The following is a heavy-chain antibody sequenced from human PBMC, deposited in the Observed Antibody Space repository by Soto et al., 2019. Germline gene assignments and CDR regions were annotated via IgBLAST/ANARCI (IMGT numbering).Heavy chain of an antibody. CDR1: GFTVSSNY. J-gene: IGHJ4*02. CDR3: ARVALKDGYSFAY. D-gene: IGHD4-4*01. V-gene: IGHV3-53*02. Sequence: EVQLVETGGGLIQPGGSLRLSCAASGFTVSSNYMSWVRQAPGKGLEWVSVIYSGGSTYYADSVKGRFTISRDNSKNTLYLQMNSLRAEDTAVYYCARVALKDGYSFAYWGQGTLVTVSS. CDR2: IYSGGST.